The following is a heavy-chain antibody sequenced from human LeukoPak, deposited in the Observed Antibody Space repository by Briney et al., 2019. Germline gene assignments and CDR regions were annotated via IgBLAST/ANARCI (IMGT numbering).Heavy chain of an antibody. V-gene: IGHV4-59*01. Sequence: PSETLSLTCTVSGGSISSYYWSWIRQPPGKGLEWIGYIYYSGSTNYNPSLKSRVTISVDTSKNQFSLKPSSVTAEDTAVYYCARAGGYETFDYWGQGTLVTVSS. CDR3: ARAGGYETFDY. CDR1: GGSISSYY. D-gene: IGHD5-12*01. CDR2: IYYSGST. J-gene: IGHJ4*02.